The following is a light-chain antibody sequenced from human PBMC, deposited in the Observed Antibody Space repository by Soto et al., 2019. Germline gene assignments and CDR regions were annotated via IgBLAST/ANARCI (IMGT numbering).Light chain of an antibody. CDR1: SSNIGPNY. CDR2: RNY. CDR3: STWEDSLNGWG. V-gene: IGLV1-47*01. Sequence: QSVLTQPPSASGTPGQRVTISCSGSSSNIGPNYVYWYQQLPGAAPKRLIYRNYQRPSGVPDRFSGSKSGTSASLAISGLRSEDEADYYCSTWEDSLNGWGFGGGTKLTVL. J-gene: IGLJ3*02.